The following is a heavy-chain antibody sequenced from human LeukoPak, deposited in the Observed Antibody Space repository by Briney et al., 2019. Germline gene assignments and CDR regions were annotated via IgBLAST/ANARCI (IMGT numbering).Heavy chain of an antibody. CDR1: GFTFSSYG. Sequence: GGSLRLSCAASGFTFSSYGMHWVRQAPGKGLEWVAVIWYDGSNKYYADSVKGRFTISRDNSKNTLYLQMNSLRAEDTAVYYCARDRYSEELPAPIDYWGQGTLVTVSS. CDR2: IWYDGSNK. J-gene: IGHJ4*02. D-gene: IGHD1-26*01. CDR3: ARDRYSEELPAPIDY. V-gene: IGHV3-33*01.